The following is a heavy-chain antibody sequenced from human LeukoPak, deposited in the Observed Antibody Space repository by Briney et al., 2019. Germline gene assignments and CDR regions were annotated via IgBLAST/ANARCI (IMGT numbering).Heavy chain of an antibody. J-gene: IGHJ4*02. CDR3: ARALGWASSGPIDY. Sequence: PGGSLRLSCAASGFTFNNYALHWVRQAPGKGLEYVSAISTDGGSTYYGNSVGGRFTISRDNSKNTLYLQMGSLRVEDMAVYYCARALGWASSGPIDYWGQGTLVSVSS. D-gene: IGHD3-22*01. CDR2: ISTDGGST. CDR1: GFTFNNYA. V-gene: IGHV3-64*01.